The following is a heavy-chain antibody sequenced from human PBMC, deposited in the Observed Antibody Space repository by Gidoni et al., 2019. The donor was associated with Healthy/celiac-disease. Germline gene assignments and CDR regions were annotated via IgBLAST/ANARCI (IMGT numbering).Heavy chain of an antibody. J-gene: IGHJ4*02. Sequence: QVQLVESGGGVVQPGRSLRLSCAASGFTFSSHGMPWVRQAPGKGLEWVAVISYDGSNKYYADSVKGRFTISRDNSKNTLYLQMNSLRAEDTAVYYCAKIHRYCSGGSCYLPFDYWGQGTLVTVSS. CDR1: GFTFSSHG. CDR2: ISYDGSNK. D-gene: IGHD2-15*01. CDR3: AKIHRYCSGGSCYLPFDY. V-gene: IGHV3-30*18.